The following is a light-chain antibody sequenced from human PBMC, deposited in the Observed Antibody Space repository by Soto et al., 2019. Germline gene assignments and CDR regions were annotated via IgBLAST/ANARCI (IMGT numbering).Light chain of an antibody. J-gene: IGLJ1*01. Sequence: QSALTQPRSVSGSPGQSVTISCTGTSSDVGGYNYVSWYQQHPGKAPKLMIYDVSKRPSGVPDRFSGSKPGNTASLTISGLQPEDEADSYCCSYAGSYSLYVFGSGTKVTVL. CDR2: DVS. CDR3: CSYAGSYSLYV. CDR1: SSDVGGYNY. V-gene: IGLV2-11*01.